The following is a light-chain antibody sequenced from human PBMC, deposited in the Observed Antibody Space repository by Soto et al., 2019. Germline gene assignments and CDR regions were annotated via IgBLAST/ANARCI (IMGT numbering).Light chain of an antibody. CDR1: QSISSN. J-gene: IGKJ2*02. V-gene: IGKV3-15*01. Sequence: EIVMTQSPATLSVSPGERATLSCRASQSISSNLAWYQQIPGQAPRLLIYGASTRATGIPATFSGSGSGTEFTLTISSLQSEDFAVYYCQQYYNWPPGTFGQGTKLEIK. CDR3: QQYYNWPPGT. CDR2: GAS.